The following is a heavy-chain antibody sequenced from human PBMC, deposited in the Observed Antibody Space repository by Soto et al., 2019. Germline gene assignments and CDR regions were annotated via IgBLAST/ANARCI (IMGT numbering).Heavy chain of an antibody. Sequence: QVQLQETGPGLVKPSQTLSLTCTVSGGSISRGGYYWSWIRQHPGKGLEWIGYISYSGSTHYNPSHKSRVTISVDTSKNQFSLKLSSVTAADTAVYYCARALTTGTLFDPWGQGTLVTVSS. V-gene: IGHV4-31*03. J-gene: IGHJ5*02. CDR2: ISYSGST. CDR3: ARALTTGTLFDP. CDR1: GGSISRGGYY. D-gene: IGHD4-17*01.